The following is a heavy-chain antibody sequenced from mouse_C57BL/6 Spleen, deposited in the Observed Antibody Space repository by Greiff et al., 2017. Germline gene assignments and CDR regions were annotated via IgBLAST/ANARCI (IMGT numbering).Heavy chain of an antibody. Sequence: EVQLQQSGAELVRPGASVKLSCTASGFNIKDDYMHWVKQRPEQGLEWIGWIDPENGDTEYASKFQGKATITADTSSNTAYLQLSSLTSEDTAVYYCTTGRWFLDYWGQGTTLTVSS. D-gene: IGHD2-2*01. CDR2: IDPENGDT. V-gene: IGHV14-4*01. CDR1: GFNIKDDY. CDR3: TTGRWFLDY. J-gene: IGHJ2*01.